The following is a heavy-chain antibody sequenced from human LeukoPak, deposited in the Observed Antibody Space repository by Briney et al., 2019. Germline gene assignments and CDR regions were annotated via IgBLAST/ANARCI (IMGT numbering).Heavy chain of an antibody. D-gene: IGHD3-22*01. CDR3: ARLSSGYYYSSQRGAFDI. Sequence: GESLKISCKGSGYSFTSYWIGWVRQMPGKGLEWMGIIYPGDSDTRYSPSFQGQVTISADKSISTAYLQWSSLKASDTAMYYCARLSSGYYYSSQRGAFDIWGQGTMVTVSS. J-gene: IGHJ3*02. CDR2: IYPGDSDT. CDR1: GYSFTSYW. V-gene: IGHV5-51*01.